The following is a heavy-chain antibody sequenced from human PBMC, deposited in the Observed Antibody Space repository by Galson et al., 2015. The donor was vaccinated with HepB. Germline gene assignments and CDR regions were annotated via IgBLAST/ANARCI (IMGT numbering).Heavy chain of an antibody. CDR1: GFTFSSYG. V-gene: IGHV3-30*03. CDR3: ARADQYSSREGGATGI. CDR2: ISYDGSNK. Sequence: SLRLSCAASGFTFSSYGMHWVRQAPGKGLEWVAVISYDGSNKYYADSVKGRFTISRDNSKNTLYLQMNSLRAEDTAVYYCARADQYSSREGGATGIWGQGTMVTVSS. D-gene: IGHD6-13*01. J-gene: IGHJ3*02.